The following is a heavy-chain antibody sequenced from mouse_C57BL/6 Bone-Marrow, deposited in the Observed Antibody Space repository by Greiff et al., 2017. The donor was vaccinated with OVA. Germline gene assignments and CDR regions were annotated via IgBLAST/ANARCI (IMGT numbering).Heavy chain of an antibody. CDR3: ARHGIPITTVVATPMDY. J-gene: IGHJ4*01. V-gene: IGHV1-62-2*01. Sequence: LVESGAELVKPGASVKLSCKASGYTFTEYTIHWVKQRSGQGLEWIGWFYPGSGSITYNEKFKDKATLTADKSSSTVYMELSRLTSEDSAVYFCARHGIPITTVVATPMDYWGQGTSVTVSS. CDR1: GYTFTEYT. CDR2: FYPGSGSI. D-gene: IGHD1-1*01.